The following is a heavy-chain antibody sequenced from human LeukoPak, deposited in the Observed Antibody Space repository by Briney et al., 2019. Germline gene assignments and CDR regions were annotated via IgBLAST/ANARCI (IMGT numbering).Heavy chain of an antibody. CDR3: ARHVGDGYNFRYFDY. J-gene: IGHJ4*02. Sequence: GESLKISCKGSGYTFTNYWIGWVRQMPGKGLEWMGIIYPGDSNTKYSPSFQGQVTISADKSITTAYLQWSSLKASDTAMYYCARHVGDGYNFRYFDYWGQGTLVTVSS. CDR1: GYTFTNYW. V-gene: IGHV5-51*01. CDR2: IYPGDSNT. D-gene: IGHD5-24*01.